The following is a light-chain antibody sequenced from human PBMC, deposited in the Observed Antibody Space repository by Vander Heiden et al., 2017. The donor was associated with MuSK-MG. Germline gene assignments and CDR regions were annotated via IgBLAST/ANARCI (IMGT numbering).Light chain of an antibody. V-gene: IGKV3-11*01. CDR1: QSVSSY. Sequence: EIVLTQSPATLSFSPEERATPSCRASQSVSSYLAWFQQNPGQAPRPLIHDASRGSGTDSTLTISRLEPEAAAVYYWQPRSYRPLTFGGGTKVEIK. CDR3: QPRSYRPLT. J-gene: IGKJ4*02. CDR2: DAS.